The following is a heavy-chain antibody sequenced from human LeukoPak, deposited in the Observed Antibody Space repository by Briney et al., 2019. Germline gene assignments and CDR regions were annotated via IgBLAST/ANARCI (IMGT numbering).Heavy chain of an antibody. CDR2: FSYGRNT. Sequence: PSETLSLTCTVSGDSLSNTNYFWAWIRQPPGTGLEWIGSFSYGRNTYYNPSLKGRVTISVDTSKNQFSLKLSSVTAADTAVYYCARYSGSYGVDYWGQGTLVTVSS. J-gene: IGHJ4*02. V-gene: IGHV4-39*07. D-gene: IGHD1-26*01. CDR1: GDSLSNTNYF. CDR3: ARYSGSYGVDY.